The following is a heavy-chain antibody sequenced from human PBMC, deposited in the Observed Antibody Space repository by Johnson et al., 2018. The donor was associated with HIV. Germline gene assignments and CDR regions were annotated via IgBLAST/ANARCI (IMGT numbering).Heavy chain of an antibody. J-gene: IGHJ3*02. CDR2: ISYDGSNK. CDR1: GFTFSSYA. CDR3: ARDTSIAAARAFDN. Sequence: QVQLVESGGGLVQPGRSPRLSCAASGFTFSSYAMHWVRQAPGKGLEWVAVISYDGSNKYYADSVKGRFTISRDNSKNTLYLQMNSLRAEDTAVYYCARDTSIAAARAFDNWGQGTMVTVSS. V-gene: IGHV3-30-3*01. D-gene: IGHD6-6*01.